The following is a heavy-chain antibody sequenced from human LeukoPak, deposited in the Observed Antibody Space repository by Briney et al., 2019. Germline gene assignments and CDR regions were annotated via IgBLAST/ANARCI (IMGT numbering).Heavy chain of an antibody. CDR2: ISSTADTI. D-gene: IGHD4-23*01. Sequence: GESLRLPCAASGLTFSNHEMSWVRQAPGKGLEWVSYISSTADTIHYADSVKGRFTISRDNAKNSLYLQMNSLRAEDTAVYYCASVPRPYGGGPLDYWGQGTLVTASS. J-gene: IGHJ4*02. V-gene: IGHV3-48*03. CDR1: GLTFSNHE. CDR3: ASVPRPYGGGPLDY.